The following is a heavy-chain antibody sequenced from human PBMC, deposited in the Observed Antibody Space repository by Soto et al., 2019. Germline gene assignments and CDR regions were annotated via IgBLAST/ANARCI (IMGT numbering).Heavy chain of an antibody. J-gene: IGHJ4*02. D-gene: IGHD1-26*01. Sequence: QVQLVESGGGVVQPGRSLRLSCAASGFTFSSSGMHWVRQAPGKGLEWVAVVWYDGSNKYYADSVKGRFTISRDNAKNSLYLQMNSLRDEDTAVYYCARVGATEYWGQGTLVSVSS. V-gene: IGHV3-33*01. CDR3: ARVGATEY. CDR2: VWYDGSNK. CDR1: GFTFSSSG.